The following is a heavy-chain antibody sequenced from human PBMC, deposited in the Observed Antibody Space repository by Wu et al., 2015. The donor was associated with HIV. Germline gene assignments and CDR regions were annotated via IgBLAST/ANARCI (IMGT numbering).Heavy chain of an antibody. CDR2: TSVYIGYT. CDR1: GYAFTNYD. V-gene: IGHV1-18*01. D-gene: IGHD6-19*01. J-gene: IGHJ4*02. Sequence: QVQLVQSGAEVKKPGASVMVSCKAFGYAFTNYDISWVRQAPGQGLEWMGSTSVYIGYTKYAQNFQDRVTMTTDTSTSTAYMEVRSLRSDDTAVYYCAREQDTRGNSGWQTFDYWGQGTLVTVSS. CDR3: AREQDTRGNSGWQTFDY.